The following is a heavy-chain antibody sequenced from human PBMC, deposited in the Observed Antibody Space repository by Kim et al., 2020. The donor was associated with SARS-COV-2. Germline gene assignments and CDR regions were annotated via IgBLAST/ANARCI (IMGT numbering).Heavy chain of an antibody. CDR3: AVGGGDY. D-gene: IGHD3-16*01. CDR2: SSSSTI. V-gene: IGHV3-48*01. J-gene: IGHJ4*02. Sequence: SSSSTIYYANSVKGRFTISRDNAKNSLYLQMNRLRAEDTAVYYCAVGGGDYWGQGTLVTVSS.